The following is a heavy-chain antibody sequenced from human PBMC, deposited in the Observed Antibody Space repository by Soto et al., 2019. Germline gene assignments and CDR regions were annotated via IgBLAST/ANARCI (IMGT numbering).Heavy chain of an antibody. CDR1: GYTFTSYA. J-gene: IGHJ6*02. CDR2: INAGNGNT. D-gene: IGHD2-2*01. V-gene: IGHV1-3*01. CDR3: ARVFVPAAMPRYYYGMDV. Sequence: QVQLVQSGAEVKKPGASVKVSCKASGYTFTSYAMHWVRQAPGQRLEWMGWINAGNGNTKYSQKFQGRDTITRDTSESTAYMELSSLRSEDTAVYYCARVFVPAAMPRYYYGMDVWGQGTTVTVSS.